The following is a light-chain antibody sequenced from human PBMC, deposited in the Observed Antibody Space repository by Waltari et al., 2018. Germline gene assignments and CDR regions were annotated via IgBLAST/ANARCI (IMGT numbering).Light chain of an antibody. CDR2: YAA. V-gene: IGKV1-17*01. Sequence: DIQMTQSPSSLSASVGDRVTIACRASQGIRVDLGWYQQKPGKAPRRLIFYAAILQSGVPSMFISSGFRTEFTLTISSLQPEDFATYYGLQHKTYPWTFGQGTKVEV. J-gene: IGKJ1*01. CDR3: LQHKTYPWT. CDR1: QGIRVD.